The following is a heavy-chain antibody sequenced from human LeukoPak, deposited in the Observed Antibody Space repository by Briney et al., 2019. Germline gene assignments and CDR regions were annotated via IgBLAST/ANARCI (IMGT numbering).Heavy chain of an antibody. CDR1: GGSISSYY. Sequence: SETLSLTCTVSGGSISSYYWSWIRQPPGKGLEWGGYIYYSGSTNYNPFLKSRVTISVDTSKNQFSLKLSSVTAADTAVYYCARRQHYGSGSGAFDIWGQGTMVTVSS. CDR2: IYYSGST. J-gene: IGHJ3*02. D-gene: IGHD3-10*01. CDR3: ARRQHYGSGSGAFDI. V-gene: IGHV4-59*08.